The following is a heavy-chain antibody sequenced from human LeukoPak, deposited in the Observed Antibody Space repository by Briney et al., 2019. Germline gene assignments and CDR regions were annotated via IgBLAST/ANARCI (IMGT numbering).Heavy chain of an antibody. Sequence: GRSLRLSCAASGFTFSSYGMHWVRQAPGKGLEWVAVIWYDGSNKYYADSVKGRFTISRDNSKNTLYLQMNSLRAEDTAVYYCARDARGSGWYYFDYWGQGTLVTVSS. CDR3: ARDARGSGWYYFDY. D-gene: IGHD6-19*01. V-gene: IGHV3-33*01. J-gene: IGHJ4*02. CDR2: IWYDGSNK. CDR1: GFTFSSYG.